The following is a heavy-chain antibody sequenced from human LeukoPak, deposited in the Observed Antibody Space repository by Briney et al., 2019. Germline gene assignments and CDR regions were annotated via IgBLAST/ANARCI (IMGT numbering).Heavy chain of an antibody. Sequence: GGSLRLSCAASGFTFDDYAMHWVRHAPGKGLEWVSGISWNSGSIGYADSVKGRFTISRDNAVNSLYLQMNSLRAEDTAMYYCARDSRMNYYASWGRGTLVTVSS. CDR3: ARDSRMNYYAS. CDR1: GFTFDDYA. D-gene: IGHD2/OR15-2a*01. V-gene: IGHV3-9*01. CDR2: ISWNSGSI. J-gene: IGHJ4*02.